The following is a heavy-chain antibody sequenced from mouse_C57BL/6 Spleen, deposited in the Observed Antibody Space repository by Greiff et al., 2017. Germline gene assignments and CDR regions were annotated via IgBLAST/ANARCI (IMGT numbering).Heavy chain of an antibody. Sequence: EVKVVESGEGLVKPGGSLKLSCAASGFTFRSYAMSWVRQTPEKRLEWVAYISSGGDYIYYADTVKGRFTISRDNARNTLYLQMSSLKSEDTATYYCTRKLYFDYWGQGTTLTVSS. CDR3: TRKLYFDY. CDR1: GFTFRSYA. V-gene: IGHV5-9-1*02. J-gene: IGHJ2*01. D-gene: IGHD4-1*01. CDR2: ISSGGDYI.